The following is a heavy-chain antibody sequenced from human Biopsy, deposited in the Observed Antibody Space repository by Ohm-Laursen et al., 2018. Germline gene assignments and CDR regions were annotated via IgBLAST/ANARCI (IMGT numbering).Heavy chain of an antibody. CDR3: ARGMRSSGWPYFDS. Sequence: SDTLSLTYTVSGDSVSSGSFYWTWIRQPPGQGLEYIGYIYDRGSTANYNPSLESRVTMSVDTPKNQFSLKLSSVTAVDTAIYYCARGMRSSGWPYFDSWGQGTLVTVSS. CDR1: GDSVSSGSFY. D-gene: IGHD6-19*01. V-gene: IGHV4-61*01. J-gene: IGHJ4*02. CDR2: IYDRGSTA.